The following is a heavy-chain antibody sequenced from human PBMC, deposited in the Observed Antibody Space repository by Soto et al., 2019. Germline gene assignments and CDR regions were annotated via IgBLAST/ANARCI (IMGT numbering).Heavy chain of an antibody. CDR3: ARGREDGVITRPFDY. J-gene: IGHJ4*02. CDR1: GFTVSSNY. D-gene: IGHD3-22*01. V-gene: IGHV3-66*01. Sequence: GGSLRLSCAASGFTVSSNYMSWVRQAPGKGLEWVSVIYSGGSTYYADSVKGRFTISRDNSKNTLYLQMNSLRAEDTAVYYCARGREDGVITRPFDYWGQGTLVTVSS. CDR2: IYSGGST.